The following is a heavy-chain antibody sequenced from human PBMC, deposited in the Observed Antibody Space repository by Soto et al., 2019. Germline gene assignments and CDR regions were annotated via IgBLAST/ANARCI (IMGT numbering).Heavy chain of an antibody. CDR2: IYYNGST. CDR1: GGSISTYY. Sequence: QVQLQESGPGLVKPSETLSLTCTVSGGSISTYYWSWIRQPPGKGLEWIGYIYYNGSTNYNPSLKSRVTISVDTPRNRASRKLTSVTAAATAVYYCARRDDDSSLSWYFDLWGRGTLVTVSS. V-gene: IGHV4-59*08. CDR3: ARRDDDSSLSWYFDL. J-gene: IGHJ2*01. D-gene: IGHD3-22*01.